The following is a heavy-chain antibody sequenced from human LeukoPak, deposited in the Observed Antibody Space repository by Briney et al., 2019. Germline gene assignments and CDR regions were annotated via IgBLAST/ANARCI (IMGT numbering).Heavy chain of an antibody. Sequence: PSETLSLTCTVSGGSISSYYWSWIRQPPGKGLEWIGYIYYSGSTNYNPSLKSRVTISVDTSKNQFSLKLSSVTAADTAVYYCARDVASYSDYWGQGTLVTVSS. J-gene: IGHJ4*02. CDR2: IYYSGST. CDR1: GGSISSYY. CDR3: ARDVASYSDY. V-gene: IGHV4-59*01.